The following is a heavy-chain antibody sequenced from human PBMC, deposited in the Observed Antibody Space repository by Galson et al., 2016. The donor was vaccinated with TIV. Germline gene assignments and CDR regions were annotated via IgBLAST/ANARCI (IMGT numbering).Heavy chain of an antibody. V-gene: IGHV6-1*01. D-gene: IGHD3-3*01. J-gene: IGHJ4*02. CDR1: GDSVSSNSAA. CDR2: TYYRSKWYN. CDR3: ARATPSVFGVVMTLDY. Sequence: CAISGDSVSSNSAAWNWIRQSPSRGLEWLGRTYYRSKWYNDCALSVKSRITINPDTSKNQVSLRLHSVTPEDTAVYYCARATPSVFGVVMTLDYWGQGTLVTVSS.